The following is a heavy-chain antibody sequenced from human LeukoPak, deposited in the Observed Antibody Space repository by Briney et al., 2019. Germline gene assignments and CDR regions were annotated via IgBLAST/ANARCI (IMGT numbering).Heavy chain of an antibody. CDR1: GGSISSSSYY. CDR3: ARGRYYYDSSGYYLEAFDI. CDR2: IYYSGST. V-gene: IGHV4-39*01. Sequence: PSETLSLTCTVSGGSISSSSYYWGWIRQPPGKGLEWIGSIYYSGSTYYNPSLKSRVTISVDTSKNQFSLKLSSVTAADTAVYYCARGRYYYDSSGYYLEAFDIWGQGTMVTVSS. D-gene: IGHD3-22*01. J-gene: IGHJ3*02.